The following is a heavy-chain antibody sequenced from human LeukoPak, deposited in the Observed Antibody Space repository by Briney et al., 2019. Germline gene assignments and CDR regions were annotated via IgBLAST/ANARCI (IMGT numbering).Heavy chain of an antibody. Sequence: PGGSLRLSCAASGFAFSGYWMSWVRQAPGKGLEWVANIKEDGSEKYYVDSMKGRFTISRDNAKNSLYLQMNNLRAEDTAVYYCVSFYETYWGRGTLVTVSS. D-gene: IGHD2-2*01. CDR3: VSFYETY. V-gene: IGHV3-7*01. CDR2: IKEDGSEK. J-gene: IGHJ4*02. CDR1: GFAFSGYW.